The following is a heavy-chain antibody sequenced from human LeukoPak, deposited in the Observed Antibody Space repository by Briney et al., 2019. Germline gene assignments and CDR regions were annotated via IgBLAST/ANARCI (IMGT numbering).Heavy chain of an antibody. D-gene: IGHD3-16*02. V-gene: IGHV1-69*06. CDR2: IIPIFGTA. CDR3: ARVMITFGGVIVARNWFDP. CDR1: GGTFSSYA. Sequence: SVKVSCKASGGTFSSYAISWVRQAPGQGLEWMGGIIPIFGTANYAQKFQGRVTITADKSTSTAYMELSSLRSEDTAAYYCARVMITFGGVIVARNWFDPWGQGTLVTVSS. J-gene: IGHJ5*02.